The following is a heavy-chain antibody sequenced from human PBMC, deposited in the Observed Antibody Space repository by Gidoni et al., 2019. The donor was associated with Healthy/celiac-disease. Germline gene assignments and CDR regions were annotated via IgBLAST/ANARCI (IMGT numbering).Heavy chain of an antibody. J-gene: IGHJ6*02. CDR1: GYSFTSYW. Sequence: EVQLVQSGAEVKKPGESLKISCKGSGYSFTSYWIGWVRQMPGKGLAWMGIIYPGDSDTRYSPSFQGQVTISADKSISTAYLQWSSLKASDTAMYYCARHLAAADYYYYYGMDVWGQGTTVTVSS. CDR2: IYPGDSDT. V-gene: IGHV5-51*01. CDR3: ARHLAAADYYYYYGMDV. D-gene: IGHD6-13*01.